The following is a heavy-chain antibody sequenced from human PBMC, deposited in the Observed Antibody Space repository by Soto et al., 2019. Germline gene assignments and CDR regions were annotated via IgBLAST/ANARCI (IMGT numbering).Heavy chain of an antibody. CDR3: AKDSPRRTSGYFFDY. CDR2: LSGSGGST. Sequence: PGGSLRLSCAASGFTFSNYAMSWVRQAPGKGLEWVSTLSGSGGSTYYADPVKGRFYISRDNSKNTVSLHMNSLRAEDTALYYCAKDSPRRTSGYFFDYGGRETRVTVS. J-gene: IGHJ4*02. D-gene: IGHD1-1*01. CDR1: GFTFSNYA. V-gene: IGHV3-23*01.